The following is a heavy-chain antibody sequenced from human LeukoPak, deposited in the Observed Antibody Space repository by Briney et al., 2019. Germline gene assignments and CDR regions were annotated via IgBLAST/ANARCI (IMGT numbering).Heavy chain of an antibody. CDR2: ISAYNGNT. Sequence: GASVKVSCKASGYTFTSYGISWVRQAPGQGLEWMGWISAYNGNTNYAQKLQGRVTMTTDTSTSTAYMELRSLRSDDTAVYYCARDTHSSSWYSMDPFDYWAREPWSPSPQ. J-gene: IGHJ4*02. CDR3: ARDTHSSSWYSMDPFDY. CDR1: GYTFTSYG. V-gene: IGHV1-18*01. D-gene: IGHD6-13*01.